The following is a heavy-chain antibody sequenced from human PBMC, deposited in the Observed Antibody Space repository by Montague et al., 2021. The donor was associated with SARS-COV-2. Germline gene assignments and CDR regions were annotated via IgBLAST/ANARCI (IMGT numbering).Heavy chain of an antibody. CDR2: TYYRSKWYN. CDR1: GDSVSSHSAT. J-gene: IGHJ6*02. Sequence: CAISGDSVSSHSATWNWVRQSPSRGIEWLGRTYYRSKWYNDYAVSVRGRVTINPDTSKNQFSLQLNSVTPEDTVIYYCTSGREGNYNVMDVWGQGTTVTVAS. CDR3: TSGREGNYNVMDV. V-gene: IGHV6-1*01. D-gene: IGHD1-1*01.